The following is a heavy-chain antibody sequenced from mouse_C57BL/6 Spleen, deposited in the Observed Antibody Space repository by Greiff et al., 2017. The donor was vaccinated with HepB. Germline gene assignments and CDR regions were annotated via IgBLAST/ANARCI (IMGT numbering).Heavy chain of an antibody. CDR3: ARSGYDYGEDAMDY. CDR2: IYPGDGDT. Sequence: VQLQQSGPELVKPGASVKISCKASGYAFSSSWMNWVKQRPGKGLEWIGRIYPGDGDTNYNGKFKGKATLTADKSSSTAYMQLSSLTSEDSAVYFCARSGYDYGEDAMDYWGQGTSVTVSS. J-gene: IGHJ4*01. V-gene: IGHV1-82*01. D-gene: IGHD2-4*01. CDR1: GYAFSSSW.